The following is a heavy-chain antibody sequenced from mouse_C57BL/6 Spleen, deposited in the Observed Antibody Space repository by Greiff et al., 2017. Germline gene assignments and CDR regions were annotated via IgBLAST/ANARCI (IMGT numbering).Heavy chain of an antibody. CDR1: GYTFPGYW. CDR3: ARSGDYDWFAY. CDR2: ILPGSGST. V-gene: IGHV1-9*01. J-gene: IGHJ3*01. D-gene: IGHD2-4*01. Sequence: VQLQQSGAELMKPGASVKLSCKATGYTFPGYWIEWVKQRPGHGLEWIGEILPGSGSTNYNEKFKGKATFTAATSSNTAYMPRSSLSTEASAIYYCARSGDYDWFAYWGQGTLVTVSA.